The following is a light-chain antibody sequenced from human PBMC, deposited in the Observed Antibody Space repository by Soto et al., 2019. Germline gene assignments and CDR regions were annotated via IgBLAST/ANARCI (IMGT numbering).Light chain of an antibody. CDR2: DGS. CDR1: QRVRSSY. V-gene: IGKV3D-20*01. Sequence: EIVLTQSPATLSLSPGDRATLSCGASQRVRSSYVAWYQQKAGLAPRLLIYDGSSRASGIPDRFSGSGSGTDFTLTIGRLEPEDFALYYCQQYDNSAPLSFGGGTKVEMK. J-gene: IGKJ4*01. CDR3: QQYDNSAPLS.